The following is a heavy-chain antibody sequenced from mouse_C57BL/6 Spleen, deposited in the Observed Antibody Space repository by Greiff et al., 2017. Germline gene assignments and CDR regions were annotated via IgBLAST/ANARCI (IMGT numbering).Heavy chain of an antibody. Sequence: VQLKESGGGLVKPGGSLKLSCAASGFTFSDYGMHWVRQAPEKGLEWVAYISSGSSTIYYADTVKGRFTISRDNAKNTLFLQVTSLRSEDTAMYYCARGGTAGVAGGGYFDVWGTGTTVTVSS. D-gene: IGHD1-1*01. J-gene: IGHJ1*03. CDR1: GFTFSDYG. CDR3: ARGGTAGVAGGGYFDV. CDR2: ISSGSSTI. V-gene: IGHV5-17*01.